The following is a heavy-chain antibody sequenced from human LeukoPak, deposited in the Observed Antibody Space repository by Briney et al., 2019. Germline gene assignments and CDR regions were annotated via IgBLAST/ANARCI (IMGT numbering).Heavy chain of an antibody. CDR1: GYTFTGYY. D-gene: IGHD5-12*01. V-gene: IGHV1-2*02. CDR3: ASGGIVATTDYYYGMDV. Sequence: ASVKVSCKASGYTFTGYYMHWVRQAPGQGLEWMGWINPNSGGTNYAQKFQGRVTMTRDTSISTAYMELSRLRSDDTAVYYCASGGIVATTDYYYGMDVWGQGTTVTVSS. CDR2: INPNSGGT. J-gene: IGHJ6*02.